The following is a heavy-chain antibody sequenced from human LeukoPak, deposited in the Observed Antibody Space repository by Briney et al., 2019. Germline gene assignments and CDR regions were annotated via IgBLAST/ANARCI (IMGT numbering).Heavy chain of an antibody. D-gene: IGHD3-22*01. Sequence: SETLSLTCAVYGGSFSGYYWSWIRQPPGKGLEWIGEINHSGSTNYNPSLKSRVTKSVDTSKNQFSLKLSSVTAADTAVYYCARRRVNPFDPWGQGTLVTVSS. J-gene: IGHJ5*02. CDR1: GGSFSGYY. CDR2: INHSGST. V-gene: IGHV4-34*01. CDR3: ARRRVNPFDP.